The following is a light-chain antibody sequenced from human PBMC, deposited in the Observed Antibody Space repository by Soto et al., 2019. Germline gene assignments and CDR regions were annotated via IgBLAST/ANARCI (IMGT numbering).Light chain of an antibody. J-gene: IGKJ3*01. Sequence: EIVLTQSPGTLSLSPGERATLSCRASQSGSSSYLAWYQQKPGQAPRLLIYGASGRATGIPDRFSGSGSGTDFTLTISGLEAEDFAVYYCQQYGSSRGFTFGPGTKVDIK. CDR1: QSGSSSY. CDR3: QQYGSSRGFT. V-gene: IGKV3-20*01. CDR2: GAS.